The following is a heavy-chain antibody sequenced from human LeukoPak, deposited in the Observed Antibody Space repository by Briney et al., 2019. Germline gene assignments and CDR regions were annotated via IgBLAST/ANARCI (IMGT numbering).Heavy chain of an antibody. D-gene: IGHD5-24*01. J-gene: IGHJ3*02. CDR3: ARQVEMATIFAFDI. V-gene: IGHV4-34*01. CDR2: FNHSGST. Sequence: SEPLSLTCAVYGGSFSGYYWSWIRQPPGKGLEWIGEFNHSGSTNYNPSLKSRVTISVDTSKNQFSLKLSSVTAADTAVYYCARQVEMATIFAFDIWGQGTMVTVSS. CDR1: GGSFSGYY.